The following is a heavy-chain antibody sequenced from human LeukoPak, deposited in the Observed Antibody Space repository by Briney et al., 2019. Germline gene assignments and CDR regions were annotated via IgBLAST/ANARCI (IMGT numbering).Heavy chain of an antibody. CDR3: ARGERGYDILTGYSKYYFDY. CDR1: GYTFHSYG. J-gene: IGHJ4*02. D-gene: IGHD3-9*01. Sequence: GASVQVSCKACGYTFHSYGISGVRQAPARGLEGMGWISPYNGNTNYAQKLQGRVTMTTDESTSTAYMELRSLRSDDTAVYYCARGERGYDILTGYSKYYFDYWGQGTLVIVSS. CDR2: ISPYNGNT. V-gene: IGHV1-18*01.